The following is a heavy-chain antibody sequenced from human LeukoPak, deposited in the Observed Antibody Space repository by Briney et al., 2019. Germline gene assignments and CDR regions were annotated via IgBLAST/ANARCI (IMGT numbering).Heavy chain of an antibody. D-gene: IGHD3-10*01. CDR2: ISGSGGST. J-gene: IGHJ4*02. V-gene: IGHV3-23*01. CDR3: AKASSLLWFGESPADY. Sequence: GGSLRLSCAASGFTFSSYAMSWVRQAPGKGLEWVSAISGSGGSTYYADSVKGRFTISRDNSKNTLYLQMNSLRAEDTAVYYCAKASSLLWFGESPADYWGQGTLVTVSS. CDR1: GFTFSSYA.